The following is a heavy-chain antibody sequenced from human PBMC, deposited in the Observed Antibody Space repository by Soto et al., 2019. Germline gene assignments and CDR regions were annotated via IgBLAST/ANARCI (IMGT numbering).Heavy chain of an antibody. D-gene: IGHD3-3*01. Sequence: QVQLQESGPGLVKSSETLSLTCTVSGGSISSSYWGWIRQSPGKGLEWIGYINYSGTTNYNPSLKGRVTISLETSRNQLSLNLSSVTAADTALYYCARTPRIFGVLIFDSWGQGTLVTVSS. V-gene: IGHV4-59*08. CDR3: ARTPRIFGVLIFDS. CDR1: GGSISSSY. CDR2: INYSGTT. J-gene: IGHJ4*02.